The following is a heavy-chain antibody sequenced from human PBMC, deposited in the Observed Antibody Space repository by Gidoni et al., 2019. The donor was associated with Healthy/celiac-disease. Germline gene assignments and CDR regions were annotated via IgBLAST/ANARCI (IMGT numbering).Heavy chain of an antibody. V-gene: IGHV3-23*01. CDR3: AKEGGGATTFDY. D-gene: IGHD5-12*01. CDR1: GFTFSSYA. Sequence: EVQLLESGGGLVQPGGSLRLSCAASGFTFSSYAMSWVRQAPGKGLAWGSAISGSGGSKYYADSGKGRFTISRDNSKNTLYLKMNSLRAEDTAVYYCAKEGGGATTFDYWGQGTLVTVSS. CDR2: ISGSGGSK. J-gene: IGHJ4*02.